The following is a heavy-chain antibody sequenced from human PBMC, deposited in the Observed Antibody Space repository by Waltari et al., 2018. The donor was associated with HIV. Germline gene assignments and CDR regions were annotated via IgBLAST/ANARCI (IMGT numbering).Heavy chain of an antibody. Sequence: QVQLQESGPGLVKPSQTLSLTCTVSGCPISSRDYSWSWRRQPPGKGLEWIGYHYYSGRTYDNPSLMSRVRISVDTSENEFSLMVSCVSAADAAVYCCARAGSVFGTSTYGMGVWGRGTRVTVSS. V-gene: IGHV4-30-4*08. J-gene: IGHJ6*02. CDR3: ARAGSVFGTSTYGMGV. CDR2: HYYSGRT. D-gene: IGHD2-2*01. CDR1: GCPISSRDYS.